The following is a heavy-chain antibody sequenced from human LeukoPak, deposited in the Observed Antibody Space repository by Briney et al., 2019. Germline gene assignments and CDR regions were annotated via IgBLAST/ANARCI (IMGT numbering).Heavy chain of an antibody. D-gene: IGHD6-19*01. CDR1: GFTFDDYA. Sequence: GGSLRLSCAASGFTFDDYAMHWVRQAPGKGLEWVSLISGDGGSTYYADSVKGRFTISRDNSKNSLYLQMNSLRTEDTALYYCEKDTGIAVAPTNYWGQGTLVTVSS. V-gene: IGHV3-43*02. CDR3: EKDTGIAVAPTNY. CDR2: ISGDGGST. J-gene: IGHJ4*02.